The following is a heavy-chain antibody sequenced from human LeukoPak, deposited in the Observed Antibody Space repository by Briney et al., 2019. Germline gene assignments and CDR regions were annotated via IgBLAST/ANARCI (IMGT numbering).Heavy chain of an antibody. CDR3: AKQYYDFWSGYQN. Sequence: GGSLRLSCAASGFTFSSYAMSWVRQAPGKGLEWVSAISGSGGSTYSADSVKGRFTISRDNSKNTLYLQMDSLRAEDTAVYYCAKQYYDFWSGYQNWGQGTLVTVSS. V-gene: IGHV3-23*01. CDR2: ISGSGGST. D-gene: IGHD3-3*01. CDR1: GFTFSSYA. J-gene: IGHJ4*02.